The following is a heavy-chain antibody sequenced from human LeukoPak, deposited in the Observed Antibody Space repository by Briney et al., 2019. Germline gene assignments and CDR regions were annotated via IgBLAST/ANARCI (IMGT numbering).Heavy chain of an antibody. CDR2: IFYTGST. D-gene: IGHD6-6*01. CDR1: GFSISSGYY. CDR3: AREMATRPGAEAFDF. J-gene: IGHJ3*01. V-gene: IGHV4-61*01. Sequence: SETLSLTCAVSGFSISSGYYWGWIRQPPGKGLEWIGYIFYTGSTNYNPSLESRVTISVDMSKNQFSLKLNSMTAADTGVYYCAREMATRPGAEAFDFWGQGTMITVSS.